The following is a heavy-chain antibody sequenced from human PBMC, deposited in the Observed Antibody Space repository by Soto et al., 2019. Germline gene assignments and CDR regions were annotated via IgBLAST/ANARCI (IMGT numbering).Heavy chain of an antibody. J-gene: IGHJ4*02. Sequence: QVQLQESGPGLVKPSGTPSLTCAVSGVSISSHDWWTWVRQPPGKGLEWIGESHQSGNTHYNSSLESRVTISLDKSKNQLSLQLTSVTVADTAVYYCATRDTGRVYWGQGTLVTVSS. CDR2: SHQSGNT. CDR1: GVSISSHDW. V-gene: IGHV4-4*02. CDR3: ATRDTGRVY. D-gene: IGHD5-18*01.